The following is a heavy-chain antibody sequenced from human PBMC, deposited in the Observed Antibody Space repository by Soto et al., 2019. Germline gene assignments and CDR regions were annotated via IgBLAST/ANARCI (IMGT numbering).Heavy chain of an antibody. CDR1: GVSITPYY. CDR2: VYHTGNT. CDR3: AREQYNWKL. D-gene: IGHD1-20*01. J-gene: IGHJ4*02. V-gene: IGHV4-59*01. Sequence: SETLSLTCTVSGVSITPYYWTWIRHPPGKVLEWIGYVYHTGNTYYNPSLKSRVTISLDTSKNQVSLRLKSVTAADTAVYYCAREQYNWKLWGQGTLVTVSS.